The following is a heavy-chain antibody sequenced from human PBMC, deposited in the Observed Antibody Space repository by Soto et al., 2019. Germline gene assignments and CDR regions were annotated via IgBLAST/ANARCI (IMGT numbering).Heavy chain of an antibody. CDR3: ARDPYITMIGQFDY. CDR2: ISSSSSTI. D-gene: IGHD3-22*01. CDR1: GFTFSSYS. V-gene: IGHV3-48*02. J-gene: IGHJ4*02. Sequence: GGSLRLSCSASGFTFSSYSMNWVRQAPGKGLEWVSYISSSSSTIYYADSVKGRFTISRDNAKNSLYLQMNSLRDEDTAVYYCARDPYITMIGQFDYWGQGTLVTVSS.